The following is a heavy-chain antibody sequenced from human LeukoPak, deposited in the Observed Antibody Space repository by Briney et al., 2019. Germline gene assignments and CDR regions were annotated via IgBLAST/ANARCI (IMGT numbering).Heavy chain of an antibody. CDR1: GFTFRSAW. Sequence: GGSLRLSCVASGFTFRSAWMNWVRQAPGKGLEWVSIIYSGGSTSYADSVKGRFTISRDNSKNTLYLQMNSLRTEDTAVYYCARESGYTYGAWGQGTLVTVSS. V-gene: IGHV3-66*01. CDR2: IYSGGST. CDR3: ARESGYTYGA. J-gene: IGHJ4*02. D-gene: IGHD6-13*01.